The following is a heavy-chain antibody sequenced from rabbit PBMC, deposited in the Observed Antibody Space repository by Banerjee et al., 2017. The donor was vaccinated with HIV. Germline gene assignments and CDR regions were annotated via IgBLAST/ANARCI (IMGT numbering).Heavy chain of an antibody. V-gene: IGHV1S40*01. D-gene: IGHD2-1*01. Sequence: QSLEESGGDLVKPGASLTLTCKASGFSFSSYWMCWVRQAPGKGLEWIGCIDTGSGSTYYASWAKGRFTISKTSSTTVTLQMTSLTAADTATYFCARDGVYAAYGDLYFSLWGPGTLVTVS. CDR1: GFSFSSYW. CDR3: ARDGVYAAYGDLYFSL. J-gene: IGHJ4*01. CDR2: IDTGSGST.